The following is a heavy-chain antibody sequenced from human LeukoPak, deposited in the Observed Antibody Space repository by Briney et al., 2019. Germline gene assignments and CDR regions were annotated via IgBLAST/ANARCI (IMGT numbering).Heavy chain of an antibody. D-gene: IGHD5-18*01. CDR2: ISSSSSYI. J-gene: IGHJ4*02. V-gene: IGHV3-21*04. Sequence: PGGSLRLSCAASGFTFSSYSMNWVRQAPGKGLEWVSSISSSSSYIYYADSVKGRFTISRDNSKDTLYLQMNSLRAEDTAVYYCAKSRYSYGYADYWGQGTLVTVSS. CDR3: AKSRYSYGYADY. CDR1: GFTFSSYS.